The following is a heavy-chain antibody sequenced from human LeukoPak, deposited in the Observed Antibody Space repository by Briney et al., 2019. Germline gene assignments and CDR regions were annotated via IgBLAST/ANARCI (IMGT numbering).Heavy chain of an antibody. D-gene: IGHD2-15*01. CDR3: ARGTHWFDP. Sequence: SETLSLTCAVYGGSFSGYYWYWIRQPSGKGLEWIGEINHSGSTNYNPSLKSRVTISVDTSKNQFSLRLRSVTAADTAVYYCARGTHWFDPWGQGTLVTVSS. CDR2: INHSGST. J-gene: IGHJ5*02. CDR1: GGSFSGYY. V-gene: IGHV4-34*01.